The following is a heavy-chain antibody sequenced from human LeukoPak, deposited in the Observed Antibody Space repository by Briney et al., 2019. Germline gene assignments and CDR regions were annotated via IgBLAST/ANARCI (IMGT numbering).Heavy chain of an antibody. CDR1: GFTFSSYS. J-gene: IGHJ4*02. CDR3: ARGLGSSWYSPDY. D-gene: IGHD6-13*01. CDR2: ITGSSSYI. V-gene: IGHV3-21*01. Sequence: GGSLRLSCAASGFTFSSYSMNWVRQAPGKGLEWVSSITGSSSYIYYADLVKDRFTISRDNAKNSLYLQINSLRAEDTAVYYCARGLGSSWYSPDYWGQGTLVTVSS.